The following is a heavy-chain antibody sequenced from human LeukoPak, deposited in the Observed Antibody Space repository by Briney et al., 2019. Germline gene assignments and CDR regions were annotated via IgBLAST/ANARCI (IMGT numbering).Heavy chain of an antibody. J-gene: IGHJ4*02. V-gene: IGHV3-74*01. CDR1: GFTFSKYW. Sequence: PGGSLRLSCAASGFTFSKYWMLWVRQAPGKGLESVSRINTDGTVTTYADSVKGRFTTSRDNSKNTVYLQMNSLRAEDTAVYYCARLTPYEWELFGNYFDYWGQGTLVTVSS. CDR3: ARLTPYEWELFGNYFDY. CDR2: INTDGTVT. D-gene: IGHD1-26*01.